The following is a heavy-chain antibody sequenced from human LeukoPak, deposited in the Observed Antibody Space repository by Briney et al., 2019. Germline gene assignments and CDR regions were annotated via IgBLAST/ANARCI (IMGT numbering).Heavy chain of an antibody. V-gene: IGHV3-30*01. J-gene: IGHJ6*03. CDR1: GFTFSSYA. Sequence: GGSLRLSCAASGFTFSSYAMSWVRQAPGKGLEWVAVISYDGSNKYYADSVKGRFTISRDNSKNTLYLQMNSLRAEDTAVYYCARGPELRFLGGNYYYYMDVWGKGTTVTVSS. CDR2: ISYDGSNK. CDR3: ARGPELRFLGGNYYYYMDV. D-gene: IGHD3-3*01.